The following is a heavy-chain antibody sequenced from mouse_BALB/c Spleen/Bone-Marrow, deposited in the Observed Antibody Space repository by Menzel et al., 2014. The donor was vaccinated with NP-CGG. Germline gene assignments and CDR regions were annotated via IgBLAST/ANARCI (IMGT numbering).Heavy chain of an antibody. J-gene: IGHJ3*01. CDR1: GYTFTSYD. Sequence: VQLQESGAELVKPGASVKLSCKASGYTFTSYDINWVRQRPEQGLEWIGWIFPGDGSTKYNEKFKGKATLTTDKSSSTAYMQLSXLTXXDSAVYFXXXXXXXXXXXXAWFDHWGQGTLVTVSA. V-gene: IGHV1S56*01. CDR3: XXXXXXXXXXXAWFDH. CDR2: IFPGDGST.